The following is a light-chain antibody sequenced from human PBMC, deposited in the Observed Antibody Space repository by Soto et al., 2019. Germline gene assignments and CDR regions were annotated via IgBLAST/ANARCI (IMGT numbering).Light chain of an antibody. CDR1: SSDVGGYHY. CDR2: DVS. CDR3: SSYTSSSTVV. Sequence: QSVLTQPASVSGSPGQSITISCTGTSSDVGGYHYVSWYQQHPGKAPKLMIYDVSNRPSGVSNRFSGSKSGNTASLTISGLQAEYEADYYCSSYTSSSTVVFVGGTKLTVL. V-gene: IGLV2-14*01. J-gene: IGLJ2*01.